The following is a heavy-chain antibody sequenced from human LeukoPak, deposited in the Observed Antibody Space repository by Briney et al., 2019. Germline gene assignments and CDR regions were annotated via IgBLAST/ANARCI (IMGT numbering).Heavy chain of an antibody. D-gene: IGHD2-15*01. CDR1: GGSFSGYY. CDR3: ARGVLPLGDINCSGGSCYSGRWFDP. Sequence: PSETLSLTCAVYGGSFSGYYWSWIRQPPGKGLEWIGEINHSGSTNYNPSLKSRVTISVDTSKNQFSLKLSSVTAADTAVYYCARGVLPLGDINCSGGSCYSGRWFDPWGQGTLVTVSS. J-gene: IGHJ5*02. CDR2: INHSGST. V-gene: IGHV4-34*01.